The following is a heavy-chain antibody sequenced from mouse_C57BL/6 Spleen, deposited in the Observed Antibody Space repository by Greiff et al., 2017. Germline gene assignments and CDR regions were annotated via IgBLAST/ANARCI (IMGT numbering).Heavy chain of an antibody. V-gene: IGHV1-81*01. D-gene: IGHD1-1*01. J-gene: IGHJ1*03. CDR1: GYTFTSYG. CDR2: IYPRSGNT. CDR3: ARGDGSGYFDV. Sequence: VKLMESGAELARPGASVKLSCKASGYTFTSYGISWVKQRTGQGLEWIGEIYPRSGNTYYNEKFKGKATLTADKSSSTAYMELRSLTSEDSAVYFCARGDGSGYFDVWGTGTTVTVSS.